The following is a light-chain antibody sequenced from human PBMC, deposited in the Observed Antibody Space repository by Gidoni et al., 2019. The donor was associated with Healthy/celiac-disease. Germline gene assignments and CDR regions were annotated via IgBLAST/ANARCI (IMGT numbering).Light chain of an antibody. V-gene: IGLV2-14*03. CDR2: HVT. CDR3: SSYTSSSTLVV. Sequence: PHSVSASPGQSITISCPGTSSDVGGYHYVSWYQQHPGEAPKLIIYHVTNRPSGVSNRFSGSKSANTASLTISGLQAEDEADYYCSSYTSSSTLVVFGGGTKRTVL. J-gene: IGLJ2*01. CDR1: SSDVGGYHY.